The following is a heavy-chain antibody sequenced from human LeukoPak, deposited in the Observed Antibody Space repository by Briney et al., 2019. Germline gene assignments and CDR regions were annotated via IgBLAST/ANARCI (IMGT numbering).Heavy chain of an antibody. J-gene: IGHJ4*02. Sequence: GGSLRLSCAASGFTLRSYTMNWVRQAPGKGLEWVSYISSSSSTIYYADSVKGRFTISRDNAKNSLYLQMNSLRAEDTAVYYCAREKLSGYYDYWGQGTLVTVSS. V-gene: IGHV3-48*01. CDR3: AREKLSGYYDY. D-gene: IGHD3-22*01. CDR1: GFTLRSYT. CDR2: ISSSSSTI.